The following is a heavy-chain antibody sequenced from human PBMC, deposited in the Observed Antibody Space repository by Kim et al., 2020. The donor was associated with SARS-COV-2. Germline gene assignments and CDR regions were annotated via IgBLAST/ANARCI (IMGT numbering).Heavy chain of an antibody. V-gene: IGHV6-1*01. D-gene: IGHD6-13*01. Sequence: EYAVSVKSRITINPDTSKNQFSLQLNSVTPEDTAVYYCARAKKLVLGFDSWGLGTLVTVSS. J-gene: IGHJ5*01. CDR3: ARAKKLVLGFDS.